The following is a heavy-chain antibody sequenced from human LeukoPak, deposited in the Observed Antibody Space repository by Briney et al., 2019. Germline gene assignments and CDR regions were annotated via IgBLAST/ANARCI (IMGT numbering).Heavy chain of an antibody. J-gene: IGHJ4*02. D-gene: IGHD4-23*01. CDR3: ARSVVHQGYFDY. Sequence: SVKVSCKASGCTFSSYAISWVRQAPGQGLEWMGRIIPILGIANYAQKFQGRVTITADKSTSTAYMELSSLRSEDTAVYYCARSVVHQGYFDYWGQGTLVTVSS. CDR1: GCTFSSYA. CDR2: IIPILGIA. V-gene: IGHV1-69*04.